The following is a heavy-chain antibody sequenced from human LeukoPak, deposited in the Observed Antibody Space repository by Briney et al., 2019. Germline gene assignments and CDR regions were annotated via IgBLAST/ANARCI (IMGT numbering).Heavy chain of an antibody. Sequence: ERSLRLSCAASGFTFSTYDIHWVRQAPSKGLEWVAVIWYDGSHKYYADSVKGRFIISRDDSKNTLYLQMNSLRVDDTAVYYCARGSPTDYWGQGTLVTVSS. J-gene: IGHJ4*02. CDR3: ARGSPTDY. V-gene: IGHV3-33*01. CDR2: IWYDGSHK. D-gene: IGHD2-15*01. CDR1: GFTFSTYD.